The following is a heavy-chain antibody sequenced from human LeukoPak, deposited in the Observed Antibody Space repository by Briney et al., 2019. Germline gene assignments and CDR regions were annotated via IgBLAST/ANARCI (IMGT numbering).Heavy chain of an antibody. J-gene: IGHJ4*02. CDR1: GYTFTSYY. D-gene: IGHD1-14*01. V-gene: IGHV1-2*02. CDR3: ARENRGGTSISSHIYYFDY. Sequence: ASVKVSCKASGYTFTSYYMHWVRQAPGQGLEWMGWINPNSGGTNFAQKFQGRVTMTRDTSISTAYMELSRLRCDDTAVYSCARENRGGTSISSHIYYFDYWGQGTLVTVSS. CDR2: INPNSGGT.